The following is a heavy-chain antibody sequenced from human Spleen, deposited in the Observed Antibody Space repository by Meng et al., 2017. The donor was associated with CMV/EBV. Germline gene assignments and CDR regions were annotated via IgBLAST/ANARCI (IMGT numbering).Heavy chain of an antibody. V-gene: IGHV3-11*01. J-gene: IGHJ4*02. Sequence: GGSLRLSCAASGFTFSDYYMSWIRQAPGKGLEWVSYISSSGSTIYYADSVKGRFTISRDNAKNSLYLQMNSLRAEDMALYYCAKDIGQWLGIGYLDYWGQGTLVTVSS. CDR1: GFTFSDYY. CDR2: ISSSGSTI. CDR3: AKDIGQWLGIGYLDY. D-gene: IGHD6-19*01.